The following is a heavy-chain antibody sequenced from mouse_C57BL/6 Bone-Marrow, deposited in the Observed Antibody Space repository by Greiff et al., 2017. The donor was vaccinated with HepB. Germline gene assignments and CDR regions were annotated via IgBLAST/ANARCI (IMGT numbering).Heavy chain of an antibody. J-gene: IGHJ2*01. Sequence: EVKVEESGEGLVKPGGSLKLSCAASGFTFSSYAMSWVRQTPEKRLEWVAYISSGGDYIYYADTVKGRFTISRDNARNTLYLQMSSLKSEDTAMYYCTRDRDYSPGNFDYWGQGTTLTVSS. D-gene: IGHD1-1*01. CDR2: ISSGGDYI. CDR3: TRDRDYSPGNFDY. CDR1: GFTFSSYA. V-gene: IGHV5-9-1*02.